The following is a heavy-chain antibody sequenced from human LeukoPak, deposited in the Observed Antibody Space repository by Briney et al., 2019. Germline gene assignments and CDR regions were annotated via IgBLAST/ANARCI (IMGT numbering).Heavy chain of an antibody. D-gene: IGHD2-2*03. CDR1: GGSISSYY. CDR2: IYTSGST. J-gene: IGHJ4*02. Sequence: KASETLSLTCTVSGGSISSYYWSWIRQPAGKGLEWIGRIYTSGSTNYNPSLKSRVTMSVDTSKNQFSLKLSSVTAADTAVYYCARDERIVGYCSSTSCPRAFDYWGQGTLVTVSS. V-gene: IGHV4-4*07. CDR3: ARDERIVGYCSSTSCPRAFDY.